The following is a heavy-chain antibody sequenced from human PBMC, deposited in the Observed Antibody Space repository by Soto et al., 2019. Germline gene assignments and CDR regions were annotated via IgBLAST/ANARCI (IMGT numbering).Heavy chain of an antibody. CDR1: GYTFTTYA. Sequence: QVHLVQSGAELKEPGASVRISCAASGYTFTTYAIHWLRQAPGERLEWMGWINGGYGNTGSPQTFQNRVTITRDASARTAYVELRSLRSEDTAVYYCATAISATTFDYWGQGTLVTVSS. J-gene: IGHJ4*02. CDR3: ATAISATTFDY. V-gene: IGHV1-3*01. D-gene: IGHD2-2*02. CDR2: INGGYGNT.